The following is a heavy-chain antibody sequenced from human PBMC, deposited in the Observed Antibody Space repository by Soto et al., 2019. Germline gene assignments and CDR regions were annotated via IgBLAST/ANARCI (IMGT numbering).Heavy chain of an antibody. D-gene: IGHD5-12*01. CDR3: ARSSLGDSGYAYWSFEY. CDR2: ISAYNGNT. J-gene: IGHJ4*02. Sequence: ASVRVSCKASGYTFTSYGISWVRQAAGQGLEWMGWISAYNGNTNHAQKLQGRVTMTTDTSTSTAYMELRSLRYDDTAVYYCARSSLGDSGYAYWSFEYWGQGTLVTVSS. CDR1: GYTFTSYG. V-gene: IGHV1-18*04.